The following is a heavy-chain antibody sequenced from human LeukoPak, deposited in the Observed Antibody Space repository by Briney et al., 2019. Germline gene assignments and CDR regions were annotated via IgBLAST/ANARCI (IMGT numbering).Heavy chain of an antibody. D-gene: IGHD2-15*01. Sequence: PSETLSLTCIVSGYSIISDYFWGWVRQPPGKGPEWIGSIFHSGDVYYNPSLKSRVTLSVDPSKNRFSLKLTSVTAADTAIYYCARVVASTSIDSWGQGTLVTVSS. J-gene: IGHJ4*02. V-gene: IGHV4-38-2*02. CDR2: IFHSGDV. CDR1: GYSIISDYF. CDR3: ARVVASTSIDS.